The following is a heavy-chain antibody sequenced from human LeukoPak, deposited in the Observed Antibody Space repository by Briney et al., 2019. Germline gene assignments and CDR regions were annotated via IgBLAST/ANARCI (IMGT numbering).Heavy chain of an antibody. D-gene: IGHD2-21*02. Sequence: PGRSLRLSCAASVGTVRSYAMCRGRQAPGKGLEWVAIISYDGSDKYYADSVKGRLTISRDNSKNTLSLQMNSLRVEDMALYYCALGSTLDDSRHDAVYIWRQGTMVTVSS. CDR1: VGTVRSYA. CDR3: ALGSTLDDSRHDAVYI. J-gene: IGHJ3*02. CDR2: ISYDGSDK. V-gene: IGHV3-30-3*01.